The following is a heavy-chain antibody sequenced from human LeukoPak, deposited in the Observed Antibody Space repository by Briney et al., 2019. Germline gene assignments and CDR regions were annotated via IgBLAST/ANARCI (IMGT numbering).Heavy chain of an antibody. J-gene: IGHJ4*02. D-gene: IGHD5-24*01. CDR2: IYRDGSNT. CDR1: GFTFSSYA. V-gene: IGHV3-74*01. CDR3: ARDGDAYNFDF. Sequence: GGSLRLSCAASGFTFSSYAMNWVRQAPGKGLEWVSGIYRDGSNTDYADSVKGRFIISRDNVKNTLYLQMNSLRADDTAVYYCARDGDAYNFDFWGQGALVTVSS.